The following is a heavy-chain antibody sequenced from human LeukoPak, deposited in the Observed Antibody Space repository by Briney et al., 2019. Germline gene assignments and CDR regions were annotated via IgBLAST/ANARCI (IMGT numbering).Heavy chain of an antibody. Sequence: GGSLRLSCAASAFKFRTDWLSWVRQAPGKGLEWVAIIKQDGSEKYYVDSVKGRFTISTDNAKKSIHLQMNSLRAEDLAVYYCASLDSSGHYREQSVHWGQGTLVTVSS. J-gene: IGHJ4*02. CDR3: ASLDSSGHYREQSVH. D-gene: IGHD3-22*01. CDR1: AFKFRTDW. CDR2: IKQDGSEK. V-gene: IGHV3-7*02.